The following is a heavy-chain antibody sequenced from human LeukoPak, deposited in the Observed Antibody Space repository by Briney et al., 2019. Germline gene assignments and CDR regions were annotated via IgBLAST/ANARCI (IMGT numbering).Heavy chain of an antibody. V-gene: IGHV3-30*03. Sequence: GGSLRLSCAASGFTFSSFGMHWLRQAPGKGLEWVAVIPNDRRNNYYADSVKGRFTISRDNSKNTLYLQMNSLRAEDTAVYYCARGMTTVTTDYWGQGTLVTVSS. CDR3: ARGMTTVTTDY. CDR1: GFTFSSFG. D-gene: IGHD4-17*01. J-gene: IGHJ4*02. CDR2: IPNDRRNN.